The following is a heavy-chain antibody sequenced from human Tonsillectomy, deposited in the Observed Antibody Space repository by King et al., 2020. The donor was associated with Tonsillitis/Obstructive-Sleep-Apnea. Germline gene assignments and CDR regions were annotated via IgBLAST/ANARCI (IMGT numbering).Heavy chain of an antibody. CDR1: GGSFSGYY. D-gene: IGHD6-19*01. CDR2: INHSGST. Sequence: VQLQQWGAGLLKPSETLSLTCAVYGGSFSGYYWSWIRQPPGKGLEWIGEINHSGSTNYNPSLKSRVTISVDTSKNQFSLKLSSVTAADTAVYYCARKVGSSGWYYYYYMDVWGKGTTVTVSS. V-gene: IGHV4-34*01. CDR3: ARKVGSSGWYYYYYMDV. J-gene: IGHJ6*03.